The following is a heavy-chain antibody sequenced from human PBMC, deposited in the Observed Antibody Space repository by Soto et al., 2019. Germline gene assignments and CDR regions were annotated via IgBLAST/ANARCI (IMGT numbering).Heavy chain of an antibody. CDR1: GFTFSSYG. CDR3: ERCRDSSGYYFDY. Sequence: QVQLVESGGGVVQPGRSLRLSCAASGFTFSSYGMHWVRQAPGKGLEWVAVIWYDGSNKYYADSVKGRFTISRDNSKHTLYLQMNSLRAEDTAVYYCERCRDSSGYYFDYWGQGILVTVSS. CDR2: IWYDGSNK. V-gene: IGHV3-33*01. J-gene: IGHJ4*02. D-gene: IGHD3-22*01.